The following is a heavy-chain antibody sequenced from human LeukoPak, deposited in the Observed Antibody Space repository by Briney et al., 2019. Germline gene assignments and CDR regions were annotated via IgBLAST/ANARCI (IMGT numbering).Heavy chain of an antibody. CDR1: GGSISSYY. CDR3: XREVWSAFDI. CDR2: IYYSGST. V-gene: IGHV4-59*12. J-gene: IGHJ3*02. D-gene: IGHD2-21*01. Sequence: SETLSLTCTVSGGSISSYYWSWIRQPPGKGLEWIGYIYYSGSTNYNPSLKSRVTISVDTSKNQFSLKLSSVTAADTAVYYCXREVWSAFDIWGQGTMVTVSS.